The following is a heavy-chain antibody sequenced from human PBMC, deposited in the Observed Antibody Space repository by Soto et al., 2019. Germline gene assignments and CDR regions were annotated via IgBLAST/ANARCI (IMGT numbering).Heavy chain of an antibody. D-gene: IGHD2-2*01. Sequence: ASVKVSCKASGYTFTSYDINWVRQATGQGLEWMGWISAYNGNTNYAQKLQGRVTMTTDTSTSTAYMELRSLRSDDTAVYYCARDVCISTSCYLGYWGQGTLVTVSS. V-gene: IGHV1-18*01. CDR2: ISAYNGNT. J-gene: IGHJ4*02. CDR1: GYTFTSYD. CDR3: ARDVCISTSCYLGY.